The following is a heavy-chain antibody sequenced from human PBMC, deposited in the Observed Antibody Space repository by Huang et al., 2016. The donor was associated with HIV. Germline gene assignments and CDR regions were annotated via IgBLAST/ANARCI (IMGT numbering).Heavy chain of an antibody. J-gene: IGHJ3*02. CDR2: FDPEAGET. Sequence: QVQLVESGAELKKHGASVRVSCKVSGSTVRELSLHWVRQAPAKGLAWMGGFDPEAGETIYAQRLQGRVTKTEDTSTDTAYMELGSLRPEDTAVYYCATSTPDVGAGVLRSAFDIWGQGTMVTVSS. D-gene: IGHD2-15*01. CDR3: ATSTPDVGAGVLRSAFDI. V-gene: IGHV1-24*01. CDR1: GSTVRELS.